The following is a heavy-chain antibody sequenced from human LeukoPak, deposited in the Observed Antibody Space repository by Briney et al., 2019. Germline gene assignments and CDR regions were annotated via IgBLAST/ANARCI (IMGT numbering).Heavy chain of an antibody. D-gene: IGHD3-10*01. V-gene: IGHV3-7*04. CDR3: ARALRGSVYYMDV. Sequence: GGSLRLSCAASGFTFSTYWMSWVRQAPGKGLEWVANIKQDGSEKYYVDSVKGRFTISRDNAKNSLFLQMNSLSAEDTAVYYCARALRGSVYYMDVWGKGTTVTVSS. CDR2: IKQDGSEK. J-gene: IGHJ6*03. CDR1: GFTFSTYW.